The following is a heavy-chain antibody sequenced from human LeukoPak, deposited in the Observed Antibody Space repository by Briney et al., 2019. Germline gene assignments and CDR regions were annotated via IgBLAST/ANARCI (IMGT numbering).Heavy chain of an antibody. CDR3: AKTLFPRDYGDYFFDY. Sequence: GGSLRLSCAASGFTFSSYSMNWVRQAPGKGLEWVSSISSSSSYIYYADSVKGRFTISRDNAKNSLYLQMNSLRAEDTAVYYCAKTLFPRDYGDYFFDYWGQGTLVTVSS. CDR2: ISSSSSYI. CDR1: GFTFSSYS. D-gene: IGHD4-17*01. J-gene: IGHJ4*02. V-gene: IGHV3-21*04.